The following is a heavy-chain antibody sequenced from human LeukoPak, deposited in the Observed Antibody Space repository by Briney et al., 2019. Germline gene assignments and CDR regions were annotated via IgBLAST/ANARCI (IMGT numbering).Heavy chain of an antibody. CDR3: AIQRIQLWIY. Sequence: ASVKVSCKVSGCTLTELSMHWVRQAPGKGLEWIGGFDPEDGETIYAQKFQGRVTMTEDTSTDTAYMELSSLRSEDTAVYYCAIQRIQLWIYWDQGTLVTVSS. CDR1: GCTLTELS. CDR2: FDPEDGET. D-gene: IGHD5-18*01. J-gene: IGHJ4*02. V-gene: IGHV1-24*01.